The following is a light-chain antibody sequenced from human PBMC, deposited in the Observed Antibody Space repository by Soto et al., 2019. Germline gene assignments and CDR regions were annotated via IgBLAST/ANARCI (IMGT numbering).Light chain of an antibody. V-gene: IGLV1-44*01. CDR1: SSNIGTNT. CDR2: SND. Sequence: QSVLTQPPSASGTPGQRVSISCSGGSSNIGTNTVNWYQHLPGTAPKLLIFSNDERPSGVPDRFSGSKSGTSASLAISGLQSDGEADYYCATWDDSLNGVVFGGGTKVTVL. J-gene: IGLJ2*01. CDR3: ATWDDSLNGVV.